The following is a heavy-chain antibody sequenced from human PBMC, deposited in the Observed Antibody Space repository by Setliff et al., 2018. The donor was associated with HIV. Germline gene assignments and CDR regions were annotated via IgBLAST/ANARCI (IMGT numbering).Heavy chain of an antibody. J-gene: IGHJ4*02. Sequence: GGSLRLSCAASGFTFTNYGMHWVRQAPGKGLEWVAVVSYDASTKHYADSVKGRFTISRDNSKNTLYLQMNSLRVEDTAVYYCAKVKVPTTDLYFLDYWGQGTPVTVSS. D-gene: IGHD1-1*01. CDR3: AKVKVPTTDLYFLDY. V-gene: IGHV3-33*06. CDR2: VSYDASTK. CDR1: GFTFTNYG.